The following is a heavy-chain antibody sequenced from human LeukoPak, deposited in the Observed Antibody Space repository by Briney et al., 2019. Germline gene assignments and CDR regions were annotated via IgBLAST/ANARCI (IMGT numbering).Heavy chain of an antibody. J-gene: IGHJ3*02. CDR3: ARDDSGSGWYSDAFDI. CDR1: GFTFSSYS. V-gene: IGHV3-48*01. Sequence: GGSLRLSCAASGFTFSSYSMNWVRQAPGKVLEWVSYITFSSSIIYYADSVKGRFTISRDNAKNSLYLQMNSLRAEDTAVYYCARDDSGSGWYSDAFDIWGQGTMVTVSS. CDR2: ITFSSSII. D-gene: IGHD6-19*01.